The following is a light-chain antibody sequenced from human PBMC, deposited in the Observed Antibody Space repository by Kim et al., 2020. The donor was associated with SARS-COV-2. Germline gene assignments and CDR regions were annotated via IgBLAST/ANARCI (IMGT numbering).Light chain of an antibody. CDR3: QVWDSSSDRV. V-gene: IGLV3-21*04. CDR1: NIGSKR. CDR2: YDS. J-gene: IGLJ2*01. Sequence: VAPGKTARITCGGNNIGSKRVNWYQQKPGQAPVLVIYYDSDRPSGIPERFSGSNSGNTATLTISRVEAGDEADYYCQVWDSSSDRVFGGGTQLTVL.